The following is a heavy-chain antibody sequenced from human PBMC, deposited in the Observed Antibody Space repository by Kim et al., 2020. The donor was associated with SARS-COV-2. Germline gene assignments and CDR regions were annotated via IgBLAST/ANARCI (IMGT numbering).Heavy chain of an antibody. D-gene: IGHD6-13*01. CDR2: INPNSGGT. Sequence: ASVKVSCKASGYTFTGYYMHWVRQAPGQGLEWMGWINPNSGGTNYAQKFQGRVTMTRDTSISTAYMELSRLRSDDTAVYYCAIERIAAAGTRWGPYYYGMDVWGQGTTVTVSS. V-gene: IGHV1-2*02. J-gene: IGHJ6*02. CDR3: AIERIAAAGTRWGPYYYGMDV. CDR1: GYTFTGYY.